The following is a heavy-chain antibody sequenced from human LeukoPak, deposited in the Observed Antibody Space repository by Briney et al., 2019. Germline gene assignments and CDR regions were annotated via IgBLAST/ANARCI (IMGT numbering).Heavy chain of an antibody. CDR3: AKEALYSSIDY. CDR1: GFTFSNNG. CDR2: IGGDYYA. J-gene: IGHJ4*02. D-gene: IGHD2-2*01. V-gene: IGHV3-23*01. Sequence: WGSLRLSCAASGFTFSNNGMSWVRQAPGKGLEWVSSIGGDYYAYYVDSVQGRFTISRDNSKNTLYLQMNSLRAEDTAVYYCAKEALYSSIDYWGQGTLVTVSS.